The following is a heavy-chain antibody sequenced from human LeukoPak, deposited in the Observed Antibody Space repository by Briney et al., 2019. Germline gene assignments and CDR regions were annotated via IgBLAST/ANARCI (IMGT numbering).Heavy chain of an antibody. CDR3: ARGPSSDYGDYVLPTDY. CDR2: INHSGST. CDR1: GGSFSGYY. Sequence: SETLSLTCAVYGGSFSGYYWSWIRQPPGKGLEWIGEINHSGSTNYNPSLKGRVTISVDTSKNQFSLKLSSVTAADTAVYYCARGPSSDYGDYVLPTDYWGQGTLVTVSS. V-gene: IGHV4-34*01. D-gene: IGHD4-17*01. J-gene: IGHJ4*02.